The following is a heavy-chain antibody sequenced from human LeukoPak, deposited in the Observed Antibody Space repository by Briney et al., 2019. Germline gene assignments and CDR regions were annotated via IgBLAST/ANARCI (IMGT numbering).Heavy chain of an antibody. CDR2: IIPIFGTA. Sequence: ASVTVSCKASGGTFSSYAISWVRQAPGQGLEWMGGIIPIFGTANYAQKFQGRVTITADESTSTAYMELSSLRSEDTAVYYCARGLRFLEWLFPLDAFDIWGQGTMVTVSS. V-gene: IGHV1-69*13. J-gene: IGHJ3*02. CDR3: ARGLRFLEWLFPLDAFDI. D-gene: IGHD3-3*01. CDR1: GGTFSSYA.